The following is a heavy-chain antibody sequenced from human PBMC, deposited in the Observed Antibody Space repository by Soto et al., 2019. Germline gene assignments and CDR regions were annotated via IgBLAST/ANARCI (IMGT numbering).Heavy chain of an antibody. D-gene: IGHD4-4*01. V-gene: IGHV4-39*01. J-gene: IGHJ4*02. CDR3: ARHPTDPPTPIDY. CDR2: IYYSGST. CDR1: GGSISSSSYY. Sequence: QLQLQESGPGLVKPSETLSLTCTVSGGSISSSSYYWGWIRQPPGKGLEWIGSIYYSGSTYYNPSLKSRVTISVDTSKNQFSLKLSSVTAADTAVYYCARHPTDPPTPIDYWGQGTLVTVSS.